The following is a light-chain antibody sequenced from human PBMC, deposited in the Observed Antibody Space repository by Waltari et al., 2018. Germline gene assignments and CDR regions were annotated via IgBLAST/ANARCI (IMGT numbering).Light chain of an antibody. CDR3: QQLNSYPPGT. V-gene: IGKV1-9*01. CDR2: AAS. Sequence: DIQLTQSPSFLSASVGDRVTITCRASQGISSYLAWYQQKPGKVPKLLIYAASTLQSGVPSRFSGSGSGTEFTLTISSLQPEDFATYYCQQLNSYPPGTFGQGTKLEIK. CDR1: QGISSY. J-gene: IGKJ2*01.